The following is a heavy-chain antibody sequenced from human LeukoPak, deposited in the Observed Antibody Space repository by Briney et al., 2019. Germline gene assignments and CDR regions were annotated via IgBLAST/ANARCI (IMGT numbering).Heavy chain of an antibody. CDR3: ARDRLWEVGATPYFAY. CDR2: ISSSRSDT. Sequence: GGSLRLSCAASGFTFSDYYMSWIRQAPGKGLEWVSYISSSRSDTKYADSVKGRFTISRDNARNSLYLQMNSLRAEDTAVYYCARDRLWEVGATPYFAYWGQGTLVTVSS. J-gene: IGHJ4*02. V-gene: IGHV3-11*05. D-gene: IGHD1-26*01. CDR1: GFTFSDYY.